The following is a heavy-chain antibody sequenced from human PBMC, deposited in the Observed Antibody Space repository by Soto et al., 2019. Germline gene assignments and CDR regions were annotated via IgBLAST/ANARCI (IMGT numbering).Heavy chain of an antibody. D-gene: IGHD1-26*01. V-gene: IGHV3-30*18. CDR2: ISYDGSNK. J-gene: IGHJ4*02. CDR1: GLTFSSYG. CDR3: AKDRASGSYFDQKYPDY. Sequence: GGSLRLSCAASGLTFSSYGMHWVRQAPGKGLEWVAVISYDGSNKYYADSVKGRFTISRDNSKNTLYLQMNSLRAEDTAVYYCAKDRASGSYFDQKYPDYWGQGTLVTVSS.